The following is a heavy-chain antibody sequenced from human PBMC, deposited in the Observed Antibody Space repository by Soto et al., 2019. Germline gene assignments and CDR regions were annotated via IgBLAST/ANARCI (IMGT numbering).Heavy chain of an antibody. Sequence: EVQLLESGGGLVQPGGSLRLSCAASGFTFNSYVMSWVRQAPGKGLEWVSAISGSGGTTYTYYADSVKGRFTISRDNSQNTLYLHMNSLRVEDTAVYYCAKGRDYGGNSRDYWGQGTLVSVSS. V-gene: IGHV3-23*01. CDR2: ISGSGGTTYT. CDR1: GFTFNSYV. CDR3: AKGRDYGGNSRDY. D-gene: IGHD4-17*01. J-gene: IGHJ4*02.